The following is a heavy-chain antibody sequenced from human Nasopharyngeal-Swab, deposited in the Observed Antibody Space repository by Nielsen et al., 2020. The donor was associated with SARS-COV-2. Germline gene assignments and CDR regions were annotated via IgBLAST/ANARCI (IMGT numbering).Heavy chain of an antibody. Sequence: GESLKISCAASGFTFSSYVMSWVRQAPGKGLEWVSGLTSDGASTDYADSVKGRFTISRDNSKNTLYLQMNSLRAEDTAVYYCAKGSGSYPFDYWGQGTLVTVSS. D-gene: IGHD1-26*01. CDR1: GFTFSSYV. V-gene: IGHV3-23*01. J-gene: IGHJ4*02. CDR3: AKGSGSYPFDY. CDR2: LTSDGAST.